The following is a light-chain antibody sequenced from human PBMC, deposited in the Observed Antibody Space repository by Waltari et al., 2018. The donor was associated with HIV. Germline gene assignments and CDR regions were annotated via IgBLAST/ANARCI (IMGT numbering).Light chain of an antibody. V-gene: IGKV3-15*01. Sequence: EIVMTQSPATLSLSPGERATLSCKASESVVNYLAWYQQTPGQAPGLLIYGASTTATGVAGRFSDNGSGTEFTLTINSLQPEDFAIYYCHQYKSRPYTFGQGTKLEI. CDR3: HQYKSRPYT. CDR2: GAS. J-gene: IGKJ2*01. CDR1: ESVVNY.